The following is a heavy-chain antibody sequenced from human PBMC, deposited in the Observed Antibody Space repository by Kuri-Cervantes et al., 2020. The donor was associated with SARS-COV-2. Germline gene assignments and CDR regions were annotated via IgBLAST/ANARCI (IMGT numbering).Heavy chain of an antibody. Sequence: SETLSLTCTVSVGSISSGGYYWGWIRQPPGKGLEFIGTIYYDGRTYYSTSLKSRVTISVDTSKNQFSLKLSSVTAADTAVYYCARHDYWGQGTLVTVSS. CDR3: ARHDY. CDR1: VGSISSGGYY. CDR2: IYYDGRT. J-gene: IGHJ4*02. V-gene: IGHV4-39*01.